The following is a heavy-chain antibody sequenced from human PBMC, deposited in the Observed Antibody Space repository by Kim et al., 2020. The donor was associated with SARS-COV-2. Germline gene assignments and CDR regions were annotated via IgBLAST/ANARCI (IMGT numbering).Heavy chain of an antibody. CDR2: IYYSGST. Sequence: SETLSLTCTVSGGSISSSSYYWGWIRQPPGKGLEWIGSIYYSGSTYYNPSLKSRVTISVDTSKNQFSLKLSSVTAADTAVYYCARSRRLYSSGWYYGFDYWGQGTLVTVSS. J-gene: IGHJ4*02. V-gene: IGHV4-39*07. CDR3: ARSRRLYSSGWYYGFDY. CDR1: GGSISSSSYY. D-gene: IGHD6-19*01.